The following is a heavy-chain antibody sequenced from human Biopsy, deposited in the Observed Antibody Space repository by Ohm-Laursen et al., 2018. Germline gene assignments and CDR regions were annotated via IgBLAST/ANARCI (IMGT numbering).Heavy chain of an antibody. CDR1: GYTFAGYY. CDR2: ISPKSGGT. J-gene: IGHJ4*02. CDR3: ALQSVAQMKNFDY. Sequence: ASVKVSCKASGYTFAGYYLHWVRQAPGHGLEWMGWISPKSGGTNYAQKFQGNITMTKNTSMSTAYMEMSRLRSDDTAVYYCALQSVAQMKNFDYWGQGTLVTVSS. V-gene: IGHV1-2*02. D-gene: IGHD6-19*01.